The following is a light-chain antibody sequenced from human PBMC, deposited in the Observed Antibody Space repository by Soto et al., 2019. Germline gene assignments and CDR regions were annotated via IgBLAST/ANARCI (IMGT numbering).Light chain of an antibody. CDR2: DAS. CDR3: QQYNDWQT. J-gene: IGKJ2*01. Sequence: EIVMTQSPATLSVSPGERATLSCRASRSVSSNLAWYRQKPGQAPRLLIYDASTRATGIPATYSGSGSGTEFTLTISSLQSEDFAVYYCQQYNDWQTFGQGTKLEIK. V-gene: IGKV3-15*01. CDR1: RSVSSN.